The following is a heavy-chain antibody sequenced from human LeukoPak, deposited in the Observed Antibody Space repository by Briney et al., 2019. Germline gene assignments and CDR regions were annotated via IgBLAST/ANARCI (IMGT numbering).Heavy chain of an antibody. CDR2: IYYSGST. CDR1: GGSISSGGYY. CDR3: ARDHPDIAAAASAFDI. D-gene: IGHD6-13*01. V-gene: IGHV4-31*03. J-gene: IGHJ3*02. Sequence: PSETLCLTCTVSGGSISSGGYYWSWIRQHPGKGLEWIGYIYYSGSTYYNPSLKSRVTISVDTSKNQFSLKLSSVTAADTAVYYCARDHPDIAAAASAFDIWGQGTMVTVSS.